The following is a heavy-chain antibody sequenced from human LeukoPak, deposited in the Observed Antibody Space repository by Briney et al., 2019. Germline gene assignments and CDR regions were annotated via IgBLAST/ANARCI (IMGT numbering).Heavy chain of an antibody. Sequence: GASVKVSCKASGYTFTGYYMHWVRQAPGQGLEWMGIINPSGGSTSYAQKFQGRVTMTRDMSTSTVYMELSSLRSEDTAVYYCARGGVVRGPGGYFDYWGQGTLVTVSS. D-gene: IGHD3-10*01. CDR3: ARGGVVRGPGGYFDY. CDR2: INPSGGST. V-gene: IGHV1-46*01. J-gene: IGHJ4*02. CDR1: GYTFTGYY.